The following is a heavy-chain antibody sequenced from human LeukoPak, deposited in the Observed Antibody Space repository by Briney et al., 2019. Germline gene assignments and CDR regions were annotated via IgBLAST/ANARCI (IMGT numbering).Heavy chain of an antibody. J-gene: IGHJ3*02. CDR3: ALGYYDSSGDAFDI. Sequence: GASVKVSCKASGYTFTSYDINWVRQATGQGLEWTGWMNPNSGNTGYAQKFQGRVTMTRNTPISTAYMELSSLRSEDTAVYYCALGYYDSSGDAFDIWGQGTMVTVSS. D-gene: IGHD3-22*01. V-gene: IGHV1-8*01. CDR2: MNPNSGNT. CDR1: GYTFTSYD.